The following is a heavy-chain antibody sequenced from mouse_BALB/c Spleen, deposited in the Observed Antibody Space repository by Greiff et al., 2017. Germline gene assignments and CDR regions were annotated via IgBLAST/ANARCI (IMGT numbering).Heavy chain of an antibody. Sequence: VKLQESGAELAKPGASVKMSCKASGYTFTSYWMHWVKQRPGQGLEWIGYINPSTGYTEYNQKFKDKATLTADKSSSTAYMQLSSLTSEDSAVYYCASLAWFAYWGQGTLVTVSA. CDR1: GYTFTSYW. J-gene: IGHJ3*01. CDR3: ASLAWFAY. CDR2: INPSTGYT. V-gene: IGHV1-7*01.